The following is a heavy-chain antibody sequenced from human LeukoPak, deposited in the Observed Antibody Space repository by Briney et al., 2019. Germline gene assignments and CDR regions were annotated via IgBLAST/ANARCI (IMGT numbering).Heavy chain of an antibody. J-gene: IGHJ4*02. V-gene: IGHV4-61*05. D-gene: IGHD3-10*02. CDR2: IYDSGST. CDR1: GGSISSSSYY. CDR3: ARLYLFGEYYFDY. Sequence: SETLSLTCTVSGGSISSSSYYWSWIRQPPGKGLEWIGYIYDSGSTNYNPSLKCRVTISVDTSKNQFSLKLSSVTAADTAVYYCARLYLFGEYYFDYWGQGTLVTVSS.